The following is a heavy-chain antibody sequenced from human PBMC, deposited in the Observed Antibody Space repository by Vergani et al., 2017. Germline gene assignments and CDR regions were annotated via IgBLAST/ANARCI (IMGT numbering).Heavy chain of an antibody. V-gene: IGHV3-53*01. CDR3: ARAHWPPSNYDFWSGYWEGFDY. J-gene: IGHJ4*02. Sequence: EVQLVESGGGLIQPGGSLRLSCAASGFTVSSNYMSWVRQAPGKGLEWVSVIYSGGSTYYADSVKGRFTSSRDNSKNTLYLQMNSLRAEDTAVYYCARAHWPPSNYDFWSGYWEGFDYWGQGTLVTVSS. CDR1: GFTVSSNY. CDR2: IYSGGST. D-gene: IGHD3-3*01.